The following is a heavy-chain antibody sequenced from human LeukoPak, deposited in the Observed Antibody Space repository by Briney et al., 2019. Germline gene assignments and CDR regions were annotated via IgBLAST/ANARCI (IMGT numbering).Heavy chain of an antibody. D-gene: IGHD6-6*01. J-gene: IGHJ4*02. V-gene: IGHV4-34*01. CDR2: INHSGST. CDR3: ASVAQQLAAFDY. Sequence: SETLSITCAVYGGSFSGYYWSWIRQPPGKGLEWIGEINHSGSTNYNPSLKSRVTISVDTSKNQFSLKLSSVTAADTAVYYCASVAQQLAAFDYWGQGTLVTVSS. CDR1: GGSFSGYY.